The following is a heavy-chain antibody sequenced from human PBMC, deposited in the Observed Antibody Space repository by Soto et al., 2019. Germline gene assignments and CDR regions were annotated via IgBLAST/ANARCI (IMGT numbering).Heavy chain of an antibody. CDR2: LSFDGTSK. CDR1: GFTFSNYD. CDR3: AKDFYTVRVPAAPRPHYFDF. J-gene: IGHJ4*02. D-gene: IGHD2-2*01. V-gene: IGHV3-30*18. Sequence: QVQLVESGGGVVQPGRSLRLSCAASGFTFSNYDMHWVRQAPGEGLEWVAVLSFDGTSKNYADSVKGRFTISRDNSKTTLFLQMNSLRTEDTAVYFFAKDFYTVRVPAAPRPHYFDFWGPGTLVTVSS.